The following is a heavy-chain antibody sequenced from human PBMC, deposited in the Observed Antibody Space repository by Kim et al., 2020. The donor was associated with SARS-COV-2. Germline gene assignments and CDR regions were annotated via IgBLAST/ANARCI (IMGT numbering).Heavy chain of an antibody. Sequence: NYNPSLKRRVTISVDTSKNQFSLKMRSVTAADTAVYYCARVVGADDAFDIWGQGTMVTVSS. V-gene: IGHV4-59*01. D-gene: IGHD1-26*01. J-gene: IGHJ3*02. CDR3: ARVVGADDAFDI.